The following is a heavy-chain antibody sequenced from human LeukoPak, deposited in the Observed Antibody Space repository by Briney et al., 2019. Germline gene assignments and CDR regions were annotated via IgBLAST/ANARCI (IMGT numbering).Heavy chain of an antibody. D-gene: IGHD1-26*01. Sequence: GRSLGLSCAASGFTFTWYGIHWVRQAPGKGLEWVAVIWYDGSKKYYADSVKGRFTISRDNSKNTLYLQMNSLRAEDTAIYYCARDRPTGNYYSIDHRGQGTLVTVSP. V-gene: IGHV3-33*01. CDR1: GFTFTWYG. CDR2: IWYDGSKK. J-gene: IGHJ4*02. CDR3: ARDRPTGNYYSIDH.